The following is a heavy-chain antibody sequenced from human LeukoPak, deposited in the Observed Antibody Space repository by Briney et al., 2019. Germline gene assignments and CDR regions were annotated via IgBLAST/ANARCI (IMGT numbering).Heavy chain of an antibody. J-gene: IGHJ4*02. D-gene: IGHD3-10*01. CDR2: IYSSGST. Sequence: SETLSLTCSVSGVSISSGSNYWGWIRQPPGKTLEWIGSIYSSGSTYYNPSLKSRVIILMDTAKNQFSLKLSSVTAADTAVYYCARETGELPYYSDYWGQGTLVTVSS. CDR3: ARETGELPYYSDY. CDR1: GVSISSGSNY. V-gene: IGHV4-39*07.